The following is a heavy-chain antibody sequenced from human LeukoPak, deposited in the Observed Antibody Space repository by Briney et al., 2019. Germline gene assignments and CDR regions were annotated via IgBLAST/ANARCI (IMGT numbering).Heavy chain of an antibody. V-gene: IGHV4-38-2*02. D-gene: IGHD3-16*01. Sequence: SETLSLTCAVSGYSISSGYYWGWIRQPPGKGLEWIGSIYHSGSTYHNPSLKSRVTISVDTSKNQFSLKLSSVTAADTAVYYCARDPVGDWFDPWGQGTLVTVSS. CDR1: GYSISSGYY. CDR2: IYHSGST. J-gene: IGHJ5*02. CDR3: ARDPVGDWFDP.